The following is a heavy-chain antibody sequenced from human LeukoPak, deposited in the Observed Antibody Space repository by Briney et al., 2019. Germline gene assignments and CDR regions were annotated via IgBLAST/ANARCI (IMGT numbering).Heavy chain of an antibody. CDR3: TRESGAFSPFGF. CDR1: GGSITTTNW. J-gene: IGHJ4*02. CDR2: VHLSGAT. Sequence: TSGTLSLTCAVSGGSITTTNWWSWVRQPPGKGLEWIGEVHLSGATNYNPCLESRVSMSIDKSKNHLSLEVTSVTAADTAIYYCTRESGAFSPFGFWGQGTLLTVSS. V-gene: IGHV4-4*02. D-gene: IGHD1-26*01.